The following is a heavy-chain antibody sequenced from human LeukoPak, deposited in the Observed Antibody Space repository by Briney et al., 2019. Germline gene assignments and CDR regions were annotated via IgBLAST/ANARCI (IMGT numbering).Heavy chain of an antibody. J-gene: IGHJ3*02. CDR3: VRGSALDI. CDR2: TYYRSRWFT. Sequence: SQTLSLTCAISGDSVSSNNAAWNSIRQSPSRGLEWLGRTYYRSRWFTDYALSVKSRITINPDTSRSQFSLQLNSVSPEDTAVYYCVRGSALDIWGQGTMVTVSS. V-gene: IGHV6-1*01. CDR1: GDSVSSNNAA.